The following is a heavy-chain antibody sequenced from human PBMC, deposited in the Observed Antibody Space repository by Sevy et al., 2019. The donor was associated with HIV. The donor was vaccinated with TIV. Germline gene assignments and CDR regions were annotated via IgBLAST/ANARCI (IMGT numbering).Heavy chain of an antibody. CDR2: IYYSGST. Sequence: SETLSLTCTVSGGSISSYYWSWIRQPPGKGLEWIGYIYYSGSTNYNPSLKSRVTISVDTSKNQFSLKLSSVTAADTAVYYCAREMDEILGHCSSTSCHKGFDPWGQGTLVTVSS. CDR3: AREMDEILGHCSSTSCHKGFDP. CDR1: GGSISSYY. D-gene: IGHD2-2*01. J-gene: IGHJ5*02. V-gene: IGHV4-59*01.